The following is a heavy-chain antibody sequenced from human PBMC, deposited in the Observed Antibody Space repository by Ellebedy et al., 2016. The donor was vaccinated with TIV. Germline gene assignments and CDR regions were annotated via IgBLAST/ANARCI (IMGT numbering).Heavy chain of an antibody. V-gene: IGHV3-7*01. CDR3: AGTGYGYHGMDV. D-gene: IGHD5-12*01. CDR2: IDKNGAVK. J-gene: IGHJ6*02. CDR1: GFTLSNHW. Sequence: GESLKISCAASGFTLSNHWITWVRQAPGKGLQWVANIDKNGAVKLYEDSVKGRFIISRDNGDNSVYLQMNSLRAEDTAVYCCAGTGYGYHGMDVWGQGTTVTVSS.